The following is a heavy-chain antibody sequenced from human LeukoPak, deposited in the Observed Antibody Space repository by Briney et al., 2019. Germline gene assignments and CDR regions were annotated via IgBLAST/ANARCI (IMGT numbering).Heavy chain of an antibody. CDR2: IIPIFGTA. V-gene: IGHV1-69*13. CDR1: GGTFSSYA. CDR3: ARDTDFWSGYYLFGY. D-gene: IGHD3-3*01. J-gene: IGHJ4*02. Sequence: SVKVSCKASGGTFSSYAISWVRQAPAQGLEWMGGIIPIFGTANYAQKFQGRVTITADESTSTAYMELSSLRSEDTAVYYCARDTDFWSGYYLFGYWGQGTLVTVSS.